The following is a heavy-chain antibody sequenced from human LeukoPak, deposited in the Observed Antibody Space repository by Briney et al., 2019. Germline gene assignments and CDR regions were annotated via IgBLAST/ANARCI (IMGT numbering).Heavy chain of an antibody. Sequence: LTGGSLRLSCAASGFTFSSYAMSWVRQAPGKGLEWVSAISGSGGSTYYADSVEGRFTISRDNSKNTLYLQMNSLRAEDTALYYCARDRDWNSGFDYWGQGTLVTVSS. CDR2: ISGSGGST. CDR1: GFTFSSYA. CDR3: ARDRDWNSGFDY. V-gene: IGHV3-23*01. J-gene: IGHJ4*02. D-gene: IGHD1-7*01.